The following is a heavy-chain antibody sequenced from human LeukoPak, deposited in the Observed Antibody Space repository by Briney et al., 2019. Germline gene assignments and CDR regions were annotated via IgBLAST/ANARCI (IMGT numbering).Heavy chain of an antibody. D-gene: IGHD3-10*01. CDR1: EFTVSNNY. Sequence: PGGSLRLSCAASEFTVSNNYMSWIRQAPGKGLEWVSFIYSGATTYYADYVKGRFTISRDNSKNMLYLQMNSLRAEDTAVYYCARGARVRGVNNWYFDLWGRGTLVTVSS. V-gene: IGHV3-53*01. CDR2: IYSGATT. J-gene: IGHJ2*01. CDR3: ARGARVRGVNNWYFDL.